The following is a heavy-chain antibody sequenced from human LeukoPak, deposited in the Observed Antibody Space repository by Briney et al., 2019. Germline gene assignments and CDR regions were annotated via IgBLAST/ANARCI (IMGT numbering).Heavy chain of an antibody. V-gene: IGHV1-8*01. CDR1: GYTFTSYD. J-gene: IGHJ5*02. Sequence: ASVKVSCKASGYTFTSYDINWVRQATGQGLEWMGWMNPNSGNTGYAQKFQGRVTMTRNTSISTAYMELSSLRSEDTAVYYCARGHYYGSGSYNHWFDPWGQGTLVTVSS. CDR3: ARGHYYGSGSYNHWFDP. CDR2: MNPNSGNT. D-gene: IGHD3-10*01.